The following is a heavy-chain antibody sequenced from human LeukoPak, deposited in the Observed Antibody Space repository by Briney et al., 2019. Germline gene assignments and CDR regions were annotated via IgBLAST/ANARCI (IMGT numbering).Heavy chain of an antibody. CDR1: GGSISSYY. V-gene: IGHV4-59*01. D-gene: IGHD3-10*01. J-gene: IGHJ4*02. Sequence: SETLSLTCTVSGGSISSYYWSWIRQPPGKGLEWIGYIYYSGSTNYNPSLKSRVTISVDTSKNQFSLKLSSVTAADTAVYYCARGASGLWFGELFFDYWGQGTLVTVSS. CDR3: ARGASGLWFGELFFDY. CDR2: IYYSGST.